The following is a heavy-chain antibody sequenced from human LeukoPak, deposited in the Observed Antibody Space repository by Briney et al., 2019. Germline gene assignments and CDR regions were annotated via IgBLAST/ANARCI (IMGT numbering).Heavy chain of an antibody. CDR3: AKDRGSSWPHDAFDI. Sequence: PGGSLRLSCAASGFTFSSYSMNWVRQAPGKGLEWVSYISSSSSTIYYADSVKGRFTISRDNAKNSLYLQMNSLRAEDTAVYYCAKDRGSSWPHDAFDIWGQGTMVTVSS. D-gene: IGHD6-13*01. CDR2: ISSSSSTI. CDR1: GFTFSSYS. V-gene: IGHV3-48*01. J-gene: IGHJ3*02.